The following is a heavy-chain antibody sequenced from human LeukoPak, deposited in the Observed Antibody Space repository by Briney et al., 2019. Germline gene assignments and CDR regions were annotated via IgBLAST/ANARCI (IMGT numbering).Heavy chain of an antibody. Sequence: GGSLRLSCAASEFTFSSYGMHWVCQAPGKGLEWVAVIWYDGSNKYYADSVKGRFTISRDNSKNTLYLQMNSLRAEDTAVYYCAREVTNDAFDIWGQGTMVTVSS. D-gene: IGHD4-17*01. CDR1: EFTFSSYG. J-gene: IGHJ3*02. CDR3: AREVTNDAFDI. V-gene: IGHV3-33*01. CDR2: IWYDGSNK.